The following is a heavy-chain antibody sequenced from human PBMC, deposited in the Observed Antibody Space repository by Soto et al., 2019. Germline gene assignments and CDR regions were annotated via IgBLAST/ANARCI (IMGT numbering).Heavy chain of an antibody. D-gene: IGHD3-3*01. CDR1: GFTFWNYA. V-gene: IGHV3-23*01. CDR2: ISRNGDRT. CDR3: VKDWSGEKCPCMDA. J-gene: IGHJ6*02. Sequence: EVQLLESGGGLGQPGGSLRLSCEASGFTFWNYAMTWVRQAPGKGPEWVSSISRNGDRTYYVDSVKGRFIISRDNSENTLFLQMDSLRAEDAAIYYCVKDWSGEKCPCMDAWGQGTAVNVSS.